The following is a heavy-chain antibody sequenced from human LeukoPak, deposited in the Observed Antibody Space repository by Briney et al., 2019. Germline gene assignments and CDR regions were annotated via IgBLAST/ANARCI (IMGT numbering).Heavy chain of an antibody. CDR2: IKQDGSEK. CDR1: GFTFSSYG. V-gene: IGHV3-7*01. J-gene: IGHJ4*02. D-gene: IGHD2-2*01. Sequence: GGSLRLSCAASGFTFSSYGMHWVRQAPGKGLEWVANIKQDGSEKYYVDSVKGRFTISRDNSKNTLYLQMNSLRAEDTAVYYCARLIVVVPAALFDYWGQGTLVTVSS. CDR3: ARLIVVVPAALFDY.